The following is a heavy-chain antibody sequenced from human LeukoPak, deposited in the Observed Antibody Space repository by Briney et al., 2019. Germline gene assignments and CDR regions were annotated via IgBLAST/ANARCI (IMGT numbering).Heavy chain of an antibody. V-gene: IGHV4-39*01. CDR1: GGSISGTDYY. Sequence: SETLSLTCTVPGGSISGTDYYWGWIRQPPGRGLEWIAVIYYSGSTYYNPSLKSRVTISVDTSKNQFSLKLASVTAADTALYYCARRDRYYFFDYWGQGTLVTVSS. D-gene: IGHD3-16*01. CDR3: ARRDRYYFFDY. J-gene: IGHJ4*02. CDR2: IYYSGST.